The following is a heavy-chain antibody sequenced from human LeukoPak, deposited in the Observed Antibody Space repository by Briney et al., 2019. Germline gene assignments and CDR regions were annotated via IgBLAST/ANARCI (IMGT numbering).Heavy chain of an antibody. Sequence: GGSLRLSCAASGFTFSSYAMSWVRQTPGKGLEWVSAISGSGGSTYYADSVKGRFTISRDNSKNTLYLLMNSLRAEDTAVYYCAKDLANWNDRGTFDTWGQGTMVTVSS. V-gene: IGHV3-23*01. CDR1: GFTFSSYA. CDR3: AKDLANWNDRGTFDT. CDR2: ISGSGGST. D-gene: IGHD1-1*01. J-gene: IGHJ3*02.